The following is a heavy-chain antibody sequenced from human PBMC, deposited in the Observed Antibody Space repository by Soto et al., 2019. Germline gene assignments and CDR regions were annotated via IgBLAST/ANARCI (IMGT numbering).Heavy chain of an antibody. Sequence: VASVKVSCKASGYTFTSYGISWVRQAPGQGLEWMGWISAYNGNTNYAQKLQGRVTMTTDTSTSTAYMELRSLRSDDTAVYYCAKGSASGSPYYFHFWGPGTLVTVSS. CDR2: ISAYNGNT. CDR3: AKGSASGSPYYFHF. V-gene: IGHV1-18*01. CDR1: GYTFTSYG. D-gene: IGHD6-25*01. J-gene: IGHJ4*02.